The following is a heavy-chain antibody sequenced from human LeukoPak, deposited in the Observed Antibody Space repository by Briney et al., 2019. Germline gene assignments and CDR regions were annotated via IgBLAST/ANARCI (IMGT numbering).Heavy chain of an antibody. CDR3: ARVGVGNFGVSYYYMDV. CDR1: GFTVSSNY. CDR2: IYSGGST. Sequence: GGSLRLSCAASGFTVSSNYMSWVRQAPGKGLEWVSVIYSGGSTYYADSVKGRFTISRDNSKNTLYLQMNSLRAEDTAVYYCARVGVGNFGVSYYYMDVWGKGTTVTVSS. J-gene: IGHJ6*03. V-gene: IGHV3-53*01. D-gene: IGHD3-3*01.